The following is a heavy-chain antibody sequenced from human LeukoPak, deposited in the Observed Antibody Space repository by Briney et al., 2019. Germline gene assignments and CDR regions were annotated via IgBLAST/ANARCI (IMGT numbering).Heavy chain of an antibody. CDR2: ISYDGSNK. V-gene: IGHV3-30-3*01. CDR3: ARDFNRPSAPHFTAVLDCSGGSCEDGY. Sequence: PGRSLRLSCAASGFTFSSYAMHWVRQAPGKGLEWVAVISYDGSNKYYADSVKGRFTISRDNSKNTLYLQMNSLRAEDTAVYYCARDFNRPSAPHFTAVLDCSGGSCEDGYWGQGTLVTVSS. D-gene: IGHD2-15*01. J-gene: IGHJ4*02. CDR1: GFTFSSYA.